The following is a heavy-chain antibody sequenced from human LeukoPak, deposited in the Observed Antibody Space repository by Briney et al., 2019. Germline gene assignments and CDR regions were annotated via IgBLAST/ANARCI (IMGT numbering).Heavy chain of an antibody. J-gene: IGHJ4*02. V-gene: IGHV1-69*13. Sequence: ASVKVSCKASGGTFSSYAISWVRQAPGQGLEWMGGIIPIFGTANYAQKFQGRVTITADESTSTAYMELSSLRSEDTAVYYCASSTKQQLASTTLDYWGQGTLVTVSS. CDR1: GGTFSSYA. D-gene: IGHD6-13*01. CDR2: IIPIFGTA. CDR3: ASSTKQQLASTTLDY.